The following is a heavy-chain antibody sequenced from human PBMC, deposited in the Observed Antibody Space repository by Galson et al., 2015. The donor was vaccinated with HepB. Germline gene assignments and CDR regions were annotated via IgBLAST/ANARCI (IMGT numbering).Heavy chain of an antibody. CDR1: ISTFRLSFSDYA. V-gene: IGHV3-23*01. D-gene: IGHD1-1*01. Sequence: SLRLSCAASISTFRLSFSDYAMTWVRPAPGKGLEWVSSITESGATYYVDSVRGRFTISRGNSNNMLYLQMNDLRAEDTAVYYCAKGTTSSDYWGQGTLVTVSS. CDR3: AKGTTSSDY. CDR2: ITESGAT. J-gene: IGHJ4*02.